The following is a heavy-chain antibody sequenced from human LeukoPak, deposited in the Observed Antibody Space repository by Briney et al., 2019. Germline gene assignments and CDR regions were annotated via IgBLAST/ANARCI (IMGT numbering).Heavy chain of an antibody. J-gene: IGHJ3*02. V-gene: IGHV7-4-1*02. CDR2: MNTNTGNP. CDR1: GYTFTSYA. D-gene: IGHD3-22*01. CDR3: ARDWLDDSSGGDAFDI. Sequence: GASVKVSCKASGYTFTSYAMNWVRQAPGQGLEWMGWMNTNTGNPTYAQGFTGRFVFSLDTSVSTAYLQISSLKAEDTAVYYCARDWLDDSSGGDAFDIWGQGTMVTVSS.